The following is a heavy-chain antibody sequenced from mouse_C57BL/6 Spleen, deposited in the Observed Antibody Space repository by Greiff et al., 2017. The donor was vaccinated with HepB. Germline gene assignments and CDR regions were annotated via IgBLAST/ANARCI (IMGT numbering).Heavy chain of an antibody. CDR1: GYTFTSYW. V-gene: IGHV1-7*01. D-gene: IGHD2-12*01. Sequence: VQLQQSGAELAKPGASVKLSCKASGYTFTSYWMHWVKQRPGQGLEWIGYINPSSGYTKYNQKFKDKATLPADKSSSTAYMQLSSLTYEDSAVYYCAKGWDVYSVDYWGQGTTLTVSS. J-gene: IGHJ2*01. CDR3: AKGWDVYSVDY. CDR2: INPSSGYT.